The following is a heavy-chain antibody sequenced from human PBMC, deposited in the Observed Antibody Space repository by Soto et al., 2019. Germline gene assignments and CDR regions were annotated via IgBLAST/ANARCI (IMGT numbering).Heavy chain of an antibody. CDR1: GFTFSSYW. CDR3: GRGGSDSPMAPGY. D-gene: IGHD5-18*01. Sequence: GGSLRLSCAASGFTFSSYWMHWVRQAPGRGLVWVSRINPDGGATNYADSVKGRFTISRDNAKNTLYLQMNSLRAEDTAVFYCGRGGSDSPMAPGYWGQGTLVTVSS. J-gene: IGHJ4*02. V-gene: IGHV3-74*01. CDR2: INPDGGAT.